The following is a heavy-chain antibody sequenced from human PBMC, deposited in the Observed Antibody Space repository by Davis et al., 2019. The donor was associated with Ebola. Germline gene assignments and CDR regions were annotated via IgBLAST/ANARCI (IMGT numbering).Heavy chain of an antibody. CDR2: ISGSGGST. Sequence: GESLKISCAASGFTFSSYAMSWVRQAPGKGLEWVSAISGSGGSTYYADSVKGRFTISRDNSKNTLYLQMNSLRAEDTAVYYCAKGLRAVAGTIDYWGQGTLVTVSS. D-gene: IGHD6-19*01. CDR1: GFTFSSYA. CDR3: AKGLRAVAGTIDY. V-gene: IGHV3-23*01. J-gene: IGHJ4*02.